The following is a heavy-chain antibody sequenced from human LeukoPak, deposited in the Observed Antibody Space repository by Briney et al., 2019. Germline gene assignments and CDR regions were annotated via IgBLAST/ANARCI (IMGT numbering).Heavy chain of an antibody. V-gene: IGHV4-34*01. CDR1: GGYTSGHY. D-gene: IGHD1-26*01. Sequence: PSETLSLTCAVYGGYTSGHYWSWIRQSPGKGLEWIGEIGHRGSTNYNPSLKSRLSISMDTSKNQYTLKMTSVSASDTAVYYCAISGHWYGWSYFDHWGQGTLVTVSS. J-gene: IGHJ4*02. CDR2: IGHRGST. CDR3: AISGHWYGWSYFDH.